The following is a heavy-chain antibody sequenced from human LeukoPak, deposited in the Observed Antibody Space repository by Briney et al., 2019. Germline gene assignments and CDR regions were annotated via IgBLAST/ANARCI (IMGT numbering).Heavy chain of an antibody. J-gene: IGHJ3*02. CDR3: ARHVTISGPYDASDI. V-gene: IGHV4-59*08. Sequence: PSETLSLTCTVSGDSISSYYWSWIRQPPGKGLEWIGYIYYSGGTDYNPSLKSRVTISVDTSKNQLSLELRSVTAADTAVYYCARHVTISGPYDASDIWGQGTMVTVSP. CDR2: IYYSGGT. D-gene: IGHD5-24*01. CDR1: GDSISSYY.